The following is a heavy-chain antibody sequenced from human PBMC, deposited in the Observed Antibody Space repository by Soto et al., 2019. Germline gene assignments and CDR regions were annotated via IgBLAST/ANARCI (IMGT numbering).Heavy chain of an antibody. CDR1: GFTVSSNY. V-gene: IGHV3-66*01. CDR3: ARDYGGDYAYY. Sequence: PGGSLRLSCAASGFTVSSNYMSWVRQAPGEGLEWVSVIYSGGSTYYADSVKGRFTISRDNSKNTLYLQMNSLRAEDTAVYYCARDYGGDYAYYWGQGTLVTVSS. CDR2: IYSGGST. J-gene: IGHJ4*02. D-gene: IGHD4-17*01.